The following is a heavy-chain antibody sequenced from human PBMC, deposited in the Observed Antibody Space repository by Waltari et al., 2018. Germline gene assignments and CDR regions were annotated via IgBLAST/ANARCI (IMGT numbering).Heavy chain of an antibody. CDR1: GINFSNYW. Sequence: EVQLVESGGGLVQPGGSLRLSCVVSGINFSNYWMNWVRQAPGKGLEWVANIKPDGSEKDYVDSVKGRLTISRDNAKNSLFLQMNSLSVDDTGVYYCAINQYWGQGTLVTVSS. CDR2: IKPDGSEK. V-gene: IGHV3-7*01. CDR3: AINQY. J-gene: IGHJ4*02.